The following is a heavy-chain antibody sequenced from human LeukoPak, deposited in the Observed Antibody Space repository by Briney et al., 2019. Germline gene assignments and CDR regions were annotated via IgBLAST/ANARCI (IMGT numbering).Heavy chain of an antibody. Sequence: GASVKVSCKASGYTFTSYGISWVRQAPGQGLEWMGWINAGNGVTKYSQKFQDRVTITRDTSASTAYMELSSLRSEDTAVYYCARDLWVTTWAFDIWGQGTVVTVSS. CDR2: INAGNGVT. D-gene: IGHD4-17*01. CDR1: GYTFTSYG. V-gene: IGHV1-3*01. J-gene: IGHJ3*02. CDR3: ARDLWVTTWAFDI.